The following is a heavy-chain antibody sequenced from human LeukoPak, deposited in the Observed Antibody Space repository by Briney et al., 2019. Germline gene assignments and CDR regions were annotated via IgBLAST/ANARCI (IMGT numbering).Heavy chain of an antibody. J-gene: IGHJ4*02. CDR2: IKSKVDGETT. CDR1: GFSFSNTW. Sequence: PGGSLRLACVASGFSFSNTWMNSVRQAPGKGLEWVGRIKSKVDGETTDCAAPMRGRFTISRDDSKNTLYLQMDRLQIEDTALYYCTTRVATTNDNWGQGTLVTVSS. CDR3: TTRVATTNDN. D-gene: IGHD5-12*01. V-gene: IGHV3-15*01.